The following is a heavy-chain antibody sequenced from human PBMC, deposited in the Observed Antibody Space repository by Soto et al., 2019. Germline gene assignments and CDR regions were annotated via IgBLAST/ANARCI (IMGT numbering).Heavy chain of an antibody. CDR3: ARRRAGDHLYYFDY. V-gene: IGHV5-51*01. J-gene: IGHJ4*02. CDR1: GYSFTTYW. CDR2: IYPGDSDT. D-gene: IGHD4-17*01. Sequence: EVQLVQSGAEVKKPGESLKISCKGSGYSFTTYWIGWVRQMPGKGLEWVGIIYPGDSDTRYSPSFRGQVTISADKSVSTAYLQWNSLKASDTALYYCARRRAGDHLYYFDYWGQGTLVTVSS.